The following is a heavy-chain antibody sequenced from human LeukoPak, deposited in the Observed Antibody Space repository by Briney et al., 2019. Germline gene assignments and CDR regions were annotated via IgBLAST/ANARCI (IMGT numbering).Heavy chain of an antibody. V-gene: IGHV3-53*01. J-gene: IGHJ4*02. Sequence: GGSLRLSCVVSGFTVSSNYINWVRQAPGKGLEWVPLIHSGGSTYYADSVKGRFTISRDNSKNTMYLQMNSLRAEDTAVYYCARDSSGDLGYWGQGTLVTVSS. CDR3: ARDSSGDLGY. CDR2: IHSGGST. D-gene: IGHD6-19*01. CDR1: GFTVSSNY.